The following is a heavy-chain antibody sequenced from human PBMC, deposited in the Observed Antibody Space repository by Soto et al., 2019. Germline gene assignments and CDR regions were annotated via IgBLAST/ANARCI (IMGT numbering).Heavy chain of an antibody. D-gene: IGHD2-15*01. V-gene: IGHV4-59*01. CDR3: ARAPLGYCSSSSCSLPFFDY. J-gene: IGHJ4*02. CDR2: IYYSGST. Sequence: ETLSINCTVSGVSIRSSYWSWIRQPPGKGLEWIGYIYYSGSTNYNPSLKSRVTISVDTSKNQFSLKLSSVTAADTAVYYCARAPLGYCSSSSCSLPFFDYWGQGTLVTVSS. CDR1: GVSIRSSY.